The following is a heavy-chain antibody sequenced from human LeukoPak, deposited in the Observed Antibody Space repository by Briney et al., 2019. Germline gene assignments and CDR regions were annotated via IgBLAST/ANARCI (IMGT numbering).Heavy chain of an antibody. CDR1: GGSFSGYY. CDR2: INHSGST. D-gene: IGHD6-13*01. Sequence: KPSETLSLTCAVYGGSFSGYYWSWIRQPPGKGLEWIGEINHSGSTNYNPSLKSRVTISVDTSKNQFSLKLSSVTAADTAVYYCARKYSSSFRMDYWGQGTLVTVSS. CDR3: ARKYSSSFRMDY. V-gene: IGHV4-34*01. J-gene: IGHJ4*02.